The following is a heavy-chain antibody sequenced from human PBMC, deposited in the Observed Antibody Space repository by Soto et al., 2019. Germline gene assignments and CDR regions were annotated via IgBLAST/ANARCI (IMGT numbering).Heavy chain of an antibody. CDR3: ARDRRYCSSTSCYYYYYYGMDV. Sequence: CTVSGGSISSYYWSWIRQPPGKGPEWIGYIYYSGSTNYNPSLKSRVTISVDTSKNQFSLKLSSVTAADTAVYYCARDRRYCSSTSCYYYYYYGMDVWGQGTTVTVSS. CDR2: IYYSGST. D-gene: IGHD2-2*01. J-gene: IGHJ6*02. V-gene: IGHV4-59*01. CDR1: GGSISSYY.